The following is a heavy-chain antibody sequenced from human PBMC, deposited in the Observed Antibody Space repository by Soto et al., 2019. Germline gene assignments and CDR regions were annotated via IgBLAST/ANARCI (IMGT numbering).Heavy chain of an antibody. J-gene: IGHJ2*01. CDR3: AKVPASSGLYPVEDDWYFDL. V-gene: IGHV3-23*01. CDR2: ISGSGGST. D-gene: IGHD6-19*01. Sequence: EVQLLESGGGLVQPGGSLRLSCAASGFTFSSYAMSWVRQAPGKGLEWVSAISGSGGSTYYADSVKGRFTISRDNSKNTLYLQMNSLRAEDTAVYYCAKVPASSGLYPVEDDWYFDLWGRGTLVTVSS. CDR1: GFTFSSYA.